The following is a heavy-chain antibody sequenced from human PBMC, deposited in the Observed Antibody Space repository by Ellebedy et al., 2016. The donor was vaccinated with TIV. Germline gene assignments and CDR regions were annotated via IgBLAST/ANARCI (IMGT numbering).Heavy chain of an antibody. CDR1: GFTFSSYW. V-gene: IGHV3-74*01. CDR2: INSDGSST. D-gene: IGHD5-24*01. Sequence: GESLKISCAASGFTFSSYWMHWVRQAPGKGLVWVSRINSDGSSTSYADSVKGRFTISTDIAKNSLYLQMNSLRDDDTAVYYCARDYKYGFDYWGQGTLVTVSS. CDR3: ARDYKYGFDY. J-gene: IGHJ4*02.